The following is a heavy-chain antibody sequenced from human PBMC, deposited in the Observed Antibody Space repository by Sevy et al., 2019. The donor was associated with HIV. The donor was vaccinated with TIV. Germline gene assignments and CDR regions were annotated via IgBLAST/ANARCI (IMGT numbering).Heavy chain of an antibody. CDR1: GFSLSTGGMC. CDR2: IDWDDDK. Sequence: SGPTLVKPTQTLTLTCTFSGFSLSTGGMCVSWIRQPPGKALEWLALIDWDDDKYYSTSLKTRLTISKDTSKNQVVLTMTNMDPVDTATYYCARGPTTSGSKPYYYYGMDVWGQGTTVTVSS. D-gene: IGHD3-10*01. J-gene: IGHJ6*02. CDR3: ARGPTTSGSKPYYYYGMDV. V-gene: IGHV2-70*01.